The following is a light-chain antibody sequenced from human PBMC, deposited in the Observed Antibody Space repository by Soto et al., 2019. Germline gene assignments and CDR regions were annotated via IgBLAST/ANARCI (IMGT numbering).Light chain of an antibody. V-gene: IGLV4-69*01. CDR2: LNSDGSH. CDR3: QTWVTGIQV. CDR1: SRHSSYA. Sequence: QPVLTQSPSASASLGASVKLTCTLSSRHSSYAIAWHQQQPEKGPRYLMKLNSDGSHSKGDGIPDRFSGSSSGAERYLTISSLQSEDEADYYCQTWVTGIQVFGGGTKLTVL. J-gene: IGLJ3*02.